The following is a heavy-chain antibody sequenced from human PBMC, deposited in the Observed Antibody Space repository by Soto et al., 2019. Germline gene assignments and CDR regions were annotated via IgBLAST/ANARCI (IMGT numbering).Heavy chain of an antibody. CDR3: AKTRVAATGDAFDI. D-gene: IGHD6-19*01. V-gene: IGHV3-23*01. Sequence: GGSLRLSCAASGFTFSSYAMSWVRQAPGKGLEWVSAISGSGGSTYYADSVKGRFTISRDNSKTTLYLQMNSLSAEDTAEYYCAKTRVAATGDAFDIWGQGTMVTVSS. CDR1: GFTFSSYA. J-gene: IGHJ3*02. CDR2: ISGSGGST.